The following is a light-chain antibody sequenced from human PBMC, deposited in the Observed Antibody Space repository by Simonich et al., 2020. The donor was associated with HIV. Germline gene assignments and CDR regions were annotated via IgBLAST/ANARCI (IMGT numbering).Light chain of an antibody. CDR3: QQYGSSPFT. CDR1: QSISIN. V-gene: IGKV3-15*01. Sequence: EIVMTQSPATLSVSPGERTTLFCTASQSISINLAWYQQKPGQAPRLLIYGASTRATGIPSRFSGSGSGTEFTLTITRLAPEDFAMYYCQQYGSSPFTFGPGTKVEIK. J-gene: IGKJ3*01. CDR2: GAS.